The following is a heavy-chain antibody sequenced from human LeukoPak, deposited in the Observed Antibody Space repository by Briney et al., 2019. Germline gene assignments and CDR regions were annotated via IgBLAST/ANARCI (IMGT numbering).Heavy chain of an antibody. CDR2: INSDGTST. Sequence: GGSLRLSCAASGFTFGSYWMHWVRQAPGKGLVWVSRINSDGTSTNYADSVKGRFTISRDNAKNTLYLQMNSLRVDDTAVYYCARVGTTNSPFGYWGQGTLVAVSS. V-gene: IGHV3-74*01. CDR3: ARVGTTNSPFGY. D-gene: IGHD1-26*01. J-gene: IGHJ4*02. CDR1: GFTFGSYW.